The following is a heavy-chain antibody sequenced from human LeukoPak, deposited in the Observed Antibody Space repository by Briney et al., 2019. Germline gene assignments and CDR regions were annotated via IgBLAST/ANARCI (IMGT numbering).Heavy chain of an antibody. D-gene: IGHD5-18*01. CDR1: GGSISPYY. CDR3: AGDTAHAFDI. J-gene: IGHJ3*02. V-gene: IGHV4-59*01. Sequence: TSETLSLTCAVSGGSISPYYWGWIRQPPGKGLEWIGYIYYSGSTNSNPSLKSRVTISVDTSKNQLSLKLSSVTAADTAVYYCAGDTAHAFDIWGQGTMVTVSS. CDR2: IYYSGST.